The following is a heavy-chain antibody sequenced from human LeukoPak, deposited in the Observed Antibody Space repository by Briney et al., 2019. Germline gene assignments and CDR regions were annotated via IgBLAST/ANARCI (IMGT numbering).Heavy chain of an antibody. CDR2: IYYSGST. D-gene: IGHD3-22*01. CDR3: ARGTLDYYASSGYYGGYFDL. CDR1: GGSISSGGYY. J-gene: IGHJ2*01. Sequence: SQTLSLTCTVSGGSISSGGYYWSWIRQHPGKGLEWIGYIYYSGSTYYNPSLKSRVTISADTSKNQFSLKLSSVTAGDTAVYYCARGTLDYYASSGYYGGYFDLWGRGTLVTVSS. V-gene: IGHV4-31*03.